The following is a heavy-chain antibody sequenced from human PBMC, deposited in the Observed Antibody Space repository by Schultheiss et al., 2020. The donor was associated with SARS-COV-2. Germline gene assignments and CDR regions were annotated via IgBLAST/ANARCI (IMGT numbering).Heavy chain of an antibody. CDR1: GGSISSSNW. CDR3: ARRIRPPKSWFDP. CDR2: IYHSGST. V-gene: IGHV4-4*02. J-gene: IGHJ5*02. Sequence: SETLSLTCAVSGGSISSSNWWSWVRQPPGKGLEWIGEIYHSGSTYYNPSLRSRVNMSVDTSENRFSLTLTSVTAADTAVYYCARRIRPPKSWFDPWGQGVLVTVSS.